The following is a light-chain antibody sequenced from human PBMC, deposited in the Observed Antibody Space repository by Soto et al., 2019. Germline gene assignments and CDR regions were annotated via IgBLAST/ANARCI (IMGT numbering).Light chain of an antibody. J-gene: IGLJ2*01. CDR3: AAWDDSLHVL. Sequence: QSVLTQPPSASGTPGQRVTIFCSGSSSNIGSNYVYWYQQLPGTAPKLLIYRNNQRPSGVPDRFSGSKSGTSASLAIGGLRSEDEGDYYCAAWDDSLHVLFGGGTKLTVL. CDR1: SSNIGSNY. V-gene: IGLV1-47*01. CDR2: RNN.